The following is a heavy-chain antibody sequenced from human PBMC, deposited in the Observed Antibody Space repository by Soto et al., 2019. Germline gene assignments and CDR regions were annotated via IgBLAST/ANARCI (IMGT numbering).Heavy chain of an antibody. J-gene: IGHJ4*02. Sequence: QAHLVESGGGVVQPWRSLRLSCAASGFTFTSYGMHWVRQAPGTRLEWVAVISYDGGLQHYADSVKGRFTISRDNSKNMVLLQMNSLRAEDTAVYYCVSDRGYGHASVPYSWGQGTLVSVSS. CDR2: ISYDGGLQ. CDR3: VSDRGYGHASVPYS. V-gene: IGHV3-30*03. D-gene: IGHD5-18*01. CDR1: GFTFTSYG.